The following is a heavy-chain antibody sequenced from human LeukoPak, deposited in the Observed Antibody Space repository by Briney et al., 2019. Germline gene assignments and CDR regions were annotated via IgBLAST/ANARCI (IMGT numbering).Heavy chain of an antibody. J-gene: IGHJ4*02. D-gene: IGHD3-9*01. Sequence: SETLSLSCAVYSGSISGYYWSWIRQPPGKGLEWVGEIHYTGGTSYNPSLKSRATISIDTSKNQLSLKLSSVTAADTAVYYCARGNILSGYCFDFWGQGALVTGSS. CDR3: ARGNILSGYCFDF. V-gene: IGHV4-34*01. CDR1: SGSISGYY. CDR2: IHYTGGT.